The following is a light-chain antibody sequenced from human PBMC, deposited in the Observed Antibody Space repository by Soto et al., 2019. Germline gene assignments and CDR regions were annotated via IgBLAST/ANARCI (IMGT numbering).Light chain of an antibody. CDR1: SGHSSYI. V-gene: IGLV4-60*02. CDR2: LEGSGSY. J-gene: IGLJ2*01. Sequence: QSVLTQSSSASASLGSSVKLTRTLSSGHSSYIIAWHQQQPGKAPRYLMKLEGSGSYNEGSGVPDRFSGSSSGADRYLTISNLQFEDEADYYCETWDSNTRVFGGGTKVTVL. CDR3: ETWDSNTRV.